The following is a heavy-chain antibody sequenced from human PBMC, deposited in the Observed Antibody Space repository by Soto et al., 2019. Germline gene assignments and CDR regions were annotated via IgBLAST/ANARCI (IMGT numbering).Heavy chain of an antibody. J-gene: IGHJ6*02. D-gene: IGHD3-3*01. CDR2: IIPIFGTA. CDR1: GGTFSSYA. V-gene: IGHV1-69*13. Sequence: SVKVSCKASGGTFSSYAISWVRQAPGQGLEWMGGIIPIFGTANYAQKFQGRVTITADESTSTAYMELSSLRSEDTAVYYCARSRVPEFGVVTPNYYYYYGMDVWGQGTTVTVSS. CDR3: ARSRVPEFGVVTPNYYYYYGMDV.